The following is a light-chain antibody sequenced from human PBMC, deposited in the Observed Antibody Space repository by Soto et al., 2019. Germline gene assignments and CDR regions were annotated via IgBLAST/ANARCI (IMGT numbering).Light chain of an antibody. CDR1: SSDVGDYDR. V-gene: IGLV2-18*02. CDR2: EVT. CDR3: SSYTSSSTVL. Sequence: QSVLTQPPSVSGSPGQSVTISCTGTSSDVGDYDRVSWYQQPPGTAPRLLIYEVTNRPSGVPDRFSGSKSGNTASLTISGLQAEDETDYYCSSYTSSSTVLFGGGTKDRP. J-gene: IGLJ2*01.